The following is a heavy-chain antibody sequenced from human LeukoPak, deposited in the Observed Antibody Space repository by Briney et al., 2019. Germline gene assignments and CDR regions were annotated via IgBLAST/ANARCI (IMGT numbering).Heavy chain of an antibody. V-gene: IGHV1-46*01. CDR2: INPSGGST. CDR1: GNTFTSYY. CDR3: ARGNRYFDL. Sequence: ASVKVSCKASGNTFTSYYIHWVRQAPGQGLERMGIINPSGGSTNYARKFQGRVTMTRDTSTSTVYMELSSLRSEDTALYYCARGNRYFDLWGRGTLLIVSS. J-gene: IGHJ2*01.